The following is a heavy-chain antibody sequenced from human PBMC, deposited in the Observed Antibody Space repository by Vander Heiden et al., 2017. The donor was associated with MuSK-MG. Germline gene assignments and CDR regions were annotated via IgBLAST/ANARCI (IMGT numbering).Heavy chain of an antibody. V-gene: IGHV3-30*03. Sequence: KLLPPAGGGVQRGGSQRRSLAGAGFTLNSQGVQWVRQAPGKGLEWLAAISFDGRRKDYAESVKGRVTISRYNSKCAVSPHTNSTRSEDTAAYDWCSDAADLGLYKGLVGWG. CDR1: GFTLNSQG. CDR2: ISFDGRRK. CDR3: CSDAADLGLYKGLVG. J-gene: IGHJ6*01. D-gene: IGHD2-15*01.